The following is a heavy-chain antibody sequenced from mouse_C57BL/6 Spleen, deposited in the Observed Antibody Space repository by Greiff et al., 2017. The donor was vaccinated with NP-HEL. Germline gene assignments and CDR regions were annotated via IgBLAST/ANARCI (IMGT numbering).Heavy chain of an antibody. CDR2: INPSTGGT. CDR3: ARGSNWGYYYAMDY. V-gene: IGHV1-42*01. CDR1: GYSFTGYY. D-gene: IGHD4-1*01. Sequence: EVQLQQSGPELVKPGASVKISCKASGYSFTGYYMNWVKQSPEKSLEWIGEINPSTGGTTYNQKFKAKATLTVDKSSSTAYMQLKSLTSEDSAVYYCARGSNWGYYYAMDYWGQGTSVTVSS. J-gene: IGHJ4*01.